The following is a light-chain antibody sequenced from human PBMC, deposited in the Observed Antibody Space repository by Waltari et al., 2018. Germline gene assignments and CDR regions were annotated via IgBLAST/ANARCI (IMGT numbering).Light chain of an antibody. V-gene: IGLV2-23*02. Sequence: QSALTQPASVSGSPGQSITISCTGTSSYVGSYNLVSWYQQHPGKAPKLMIYEVSKRPSGVSNRFSGSKSGNTASLTISGLQAEDEADYYCCSYAGSSTFPWFGGGTKLTVL. CDR1: SSYVGSYNL. CDR2: EVS. CDR3: CSYAGSSTFPW. J-gene: IGLJ3*02.